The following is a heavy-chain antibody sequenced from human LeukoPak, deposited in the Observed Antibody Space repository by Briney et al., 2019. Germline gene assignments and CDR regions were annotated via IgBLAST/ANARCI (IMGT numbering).Heavy chain of an antibody. CDR2: ISYDGNYK. CDR3: ARDLMGIAYRGAFYY. CDR1: GFTFSSSA. J-gene: IGHJ4*02. D-gene: IGHD6-13*01. V-gene: IGHV3-30*04. Sequence: PGGSQRLSCAVSGFTFSSSAMHWVRQAPGKGLEWVAVISYDGNYKYYADSVKGRFTISRDNAKNSLYLQMNSLRAEDTAVYYCARDLMGIAYRGAFYYWGQGTLVTVSS.